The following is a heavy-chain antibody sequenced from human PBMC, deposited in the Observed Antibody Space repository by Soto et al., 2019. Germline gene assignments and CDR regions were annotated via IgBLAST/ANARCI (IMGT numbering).Heavy chain of an antibody. CDR3: AKVGMATRDAFDI. J-gene: IGHJ3*02. CDR1: GFTFNDYA. D-gene: IGHD5-12*01. V-gene: IGHV3-9*01. CDR2: ISWNSGTI. Sequence: GGSLRLSCAASGFTFNDYAMHWVRQAPGKGLEWVAGISWNSGTIDNAYSVKGRFTISRDNAKNSLYLQMNMLRAEDTALYYCAKVGMATRDAFDIWGQGTMVTVSS.